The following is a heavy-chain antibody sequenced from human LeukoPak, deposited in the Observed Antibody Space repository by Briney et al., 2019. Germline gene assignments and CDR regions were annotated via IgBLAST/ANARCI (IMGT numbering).Heavy chain of an antibody. V-gene: IGHV1-2*02. CDR3: ARGSGGRNAWLYHFDF. J-gene: IGHJ4*02. D-gene: IGHD2-15*01. CDR1: GYTLTDYY. CDR2: INPNSGTT. Sequence: ASVKVSCKASGYTLTDYYMHWVRQAPGQGLEWMGWINPNSGTTGYAQKFQGRVTMTRDTSINRGYMELSRLRFDDTAVYYCARGSGGRNAWLYHFDFWGQGTLVTVSS.